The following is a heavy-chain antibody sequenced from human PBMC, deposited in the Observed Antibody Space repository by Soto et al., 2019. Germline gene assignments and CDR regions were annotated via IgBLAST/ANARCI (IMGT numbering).Heavy chain of an antibody. Sequence: GASVKVSCKASGYTFTSYGISCVRQAPGQGLEWMGWISAYNGNTNYAQKLQGRVTMTADTSTSTAYMELRSLRSDDTAVYYCARDQNVFLSGFDPWGQGTLVTVSS. D-gene: IGHD3-16*01. CDR3: ARDQNVFLSGFDP. CDR2: ISAYNGNT. J-gene: IGHJ5*02. V-gene: IGHV1-18*01. CDR1: GYTFTSYG.